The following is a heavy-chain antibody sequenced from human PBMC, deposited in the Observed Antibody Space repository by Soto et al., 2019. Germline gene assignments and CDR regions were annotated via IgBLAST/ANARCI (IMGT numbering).Heavy chain of an antibody. J-gene: IGHJ3*02. CDR3: ANSHGADAFDI. CDR2: ISYDGSNK. Sequence: PGGSLRLSCAASGFTFSSYGMHWVRQAPGKGPEWVAVISYDGSNKYYADSVKGRFTISRDNSKNTLYLQMNSLRAEDTAVYYCANSHGADAFDIWGQGTMVTVSS. V-gene: IGHV3-30*18. D-gene: IGHD4-17*01. CDR1: GFTFSSYG.